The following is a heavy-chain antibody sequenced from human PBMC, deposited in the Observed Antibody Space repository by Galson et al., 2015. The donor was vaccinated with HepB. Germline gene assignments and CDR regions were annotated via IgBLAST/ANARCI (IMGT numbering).Heavy chain of an antibody. CDR1: GFTFSDYY. J-gene: IGHJ4*02. CDR3: ARGGGSSSSWYQANDY. CDR2: ISSSTSYT. V-gene: IGHV3-11*05. Sequence: SLRLSCAASGFTFSDYYMSWLRQAPGKGLEWVSYISSSTSYTNYADSVKGRFTISRDNAKNSLYLQMNSLRAEDTAVYYCARGGGSSSSWYQANDYWGQGTLVTVSS. D-gene: IGHD6-13*01.